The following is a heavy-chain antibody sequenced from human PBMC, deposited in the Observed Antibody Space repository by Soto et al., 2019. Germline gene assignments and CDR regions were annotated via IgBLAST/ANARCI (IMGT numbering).Heavy chain of an antibody. CDR1: GFTLSDYD. J-gene: IGHJ3*01. D-gene: IGHD7-27*01. CDR3: AKDRRGGEYSAFEL. CDR2: TRTDGCGT. Sequence: EVQLLESGVGLVQPGGSLRLSCAASGFTLSDYDIGWVSQAPGMGLEWVLLTRTDGCGTYYAYAVEGRLTVTRDTSRNTLYLQMNSLRAEDTALYYCAKDRRGGEYSAFELLGQVTMVTVTS. V-gene: IGHV3-23*01.